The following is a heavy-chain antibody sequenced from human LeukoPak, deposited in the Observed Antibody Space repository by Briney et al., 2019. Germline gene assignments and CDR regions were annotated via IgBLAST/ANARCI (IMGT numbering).Heavy chain of an antibody. CDR1: AFTFSSYG. V-gene: IGHV3-23*01. D-gene: IGHD2-8*02. J-gene: IGHJ4*02. CDR3: ATYRQVLLPFES. Sequence: PGGSLRLSCAASAFTFSSYGMSWVRQAPGKGLEWVSAISGDGRDIFYADAVKGRFTISRDNSKNTLYLQMNSLRAEDTAIYYCATYRQVLLPFESWGQGTLVTVSS. CDR2: ISGDGRDI.